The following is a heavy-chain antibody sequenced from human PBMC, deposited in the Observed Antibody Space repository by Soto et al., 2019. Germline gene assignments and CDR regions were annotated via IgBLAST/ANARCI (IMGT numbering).Heavy chain of an antibody. V-gene: IGHV4-34*01. J-gene: IGHJ5*02. Sequence: SETLSLTCAVYGGSFSGYYWSWIRQPPGKGLEWIGEINHSGSTNYNPSLKSRVTISVDTSKNQFSLKLSSVTAADTAVYYCATRVGLYYYGSGSLHNWFDPWGQGTLVTVSS. CDR1: GGSFSGYY. CDR2: INHSGST. CDR3: ATRVGLYYYGSGSLHNWFDP. D-gene: IGHD3-10*01.